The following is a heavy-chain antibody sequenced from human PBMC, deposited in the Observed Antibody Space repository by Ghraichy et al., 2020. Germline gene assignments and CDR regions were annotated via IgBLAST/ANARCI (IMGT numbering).Heavy chain of an antibody. Sequence: GGSLRLSCAASGFTFSSYALHWVRQAPDKGLEWVAVISYDGKKKDYADSVKGRFIISRDNSKNTLYLQMNSLRTEDTAVFYCARASGWYHFDYWGQGTLVSVSS. CDR3: ARASGWYHFDY. V-gene: IGHV3-30*04. J-gene: IGHJ4*02. CDR2: ISYDGKKK. CDR1: GFTFSSYA. D-gene: IGHD6-19*01.